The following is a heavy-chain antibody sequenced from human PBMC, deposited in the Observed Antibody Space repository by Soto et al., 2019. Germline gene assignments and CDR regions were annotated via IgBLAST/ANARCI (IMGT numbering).Heavy chain of an antibody. CDR3: SSHSDSNSYSRFDF. CDR1: GGSFRNYV. CDR2: IIPVFETR. V-gene: IGHV1-69*01. D-gene: IGHD4-4*01. J-gene: IGHJ4*02. Sequence: QVQLVQSGAEVKKPGSSVKVSCRASGGSFRNYVMSWVRQAPGQGLEWMGGIIPVFETRTYAQKFQGRVTITTDDSTSTVSMEMSNLRSEDTAVYFCSSHSDSNSYSRFDFWGQGTLVTVSS.